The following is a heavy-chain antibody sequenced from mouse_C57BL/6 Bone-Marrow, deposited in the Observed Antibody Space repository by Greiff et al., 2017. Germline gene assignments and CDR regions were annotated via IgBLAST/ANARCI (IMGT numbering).Heavy chain of an antibody. V-gene: IGHV1-59*01. CDR3: ARSRDGFYLAWFAY. CDR1: GYTFTSYW. J-gene: IGHJ3*01. D-gene: IGHD2-3*01. CDR2: IDPSDSYT. Sequence: QVQLQQPGAELVRPGTSVKLSCKASGYTFTSYWMHWVKQRPGQGLAWIGVIDPSDSYTNYNQKFKGKATLTVDTSSSTAYMQLSSLTSEDSAVYYCARSRDGFYLAWFAYWGQGTLVTVSA.